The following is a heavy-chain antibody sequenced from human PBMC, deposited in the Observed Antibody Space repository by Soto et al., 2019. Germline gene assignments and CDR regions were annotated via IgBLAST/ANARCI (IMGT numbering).Heavy chain of an antibody. J-gene: IGHJ4*02. D-gene: IGHD4-17*01. CDR2: ISVYNGHT. Sequence: QVHLMQSGAEVKSPGASVRVSCKASGYTFSSYGVSWVRQAPGQGLEFMGWISVYNGHTNYAQKFQGRVTMTTDTSTSTAYMELRSLRSADTAVYFCARCDFGDYVPPLDHCGQGTLVTVSA. CDR3: ARCDFGDYVPPLDH. V-gene: IGHV1-18*01. CDR1: GYTFSSYG.